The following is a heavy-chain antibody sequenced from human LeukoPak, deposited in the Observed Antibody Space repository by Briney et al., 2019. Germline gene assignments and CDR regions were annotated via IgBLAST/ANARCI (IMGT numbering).Heavy chain of an antibody. CDR1: GGSISSSSYY. CDR3: ARGYSYGPAGGFGY. CDR2: IYYSGST. J-gene: IGHJ4*02. Sequence: PSETLSLTCTVSGGSISSSSYYWGWIRQPPGKGLEWIGSIYYSGSTYYNPSLKSRVTISVDTSKNQFSLKLSSVTAADTAVYYCARGYSYGPAGGFGYWGQGTLVTVSS. D-gene: IGHD5-18*01. V-gene: IGHV4-39*07.